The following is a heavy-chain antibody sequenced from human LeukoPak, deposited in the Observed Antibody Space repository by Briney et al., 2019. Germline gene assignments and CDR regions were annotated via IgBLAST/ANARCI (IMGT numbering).Heavy chain of an antibody. Sequence: GGSLRLSFAASGFPFSTFAMIWVRQPPGKGLEWVSSIFPSGGEIHYADSVRGRFTISRDNSKSTLSLQMNSLRAEDTAIYYCATYRQVLLPFESWGQGTLVTVSS. CDR3: ATYRQVLLPFES. J-gene: IGHJ4*02. CDR1: GFPFSTFA. D-gene: IGHD2-8*02. V-gene: IGHV3-23*01. CDR2: IFPSGGEI.